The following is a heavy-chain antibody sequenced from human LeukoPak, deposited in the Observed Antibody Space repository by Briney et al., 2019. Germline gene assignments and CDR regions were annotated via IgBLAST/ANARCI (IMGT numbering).Heavy chain of an antibody. D-gene: IGHD6-13*01. Sequence: GGSLRLSCAASGFTFSDYYMSWIRQAPGKGLEWASYISSSGSTIYYADSVKGRFTISRDNAKNSLYLQMNSLRAEDTAVYYCARDQLSSWYDFDYWGQGTLVTVSS. CDR1: GFTFSDYY. CDR3: ARDQLSSWYDFDY. J-gene: IGHJ4*02. V-gene: IGHV3-11*04. CDR2: ISSSGSTI.